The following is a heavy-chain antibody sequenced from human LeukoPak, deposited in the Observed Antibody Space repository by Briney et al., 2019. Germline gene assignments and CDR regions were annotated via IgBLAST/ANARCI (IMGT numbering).Heavy chain of an antibody. CDR1: GYTFANYY. Sequence: ASVKVSCKASGYTFANYYMHWVRQAPGQGLEWMGMINPSGSSANYAQKFQGRLTMTRDMSTSTLYMELSSLTSEDTAVYYCARVGGLTQIYYYYYYYMDVWGKGTTVTVSS. D-gene: IGHD2-15*01. J-gene: IGHJ6*03. CDR2: INPSGSSA. V-gene: IGHV1-46*01. CDR3: ARVGGLTQIYYYYYYYMDV.